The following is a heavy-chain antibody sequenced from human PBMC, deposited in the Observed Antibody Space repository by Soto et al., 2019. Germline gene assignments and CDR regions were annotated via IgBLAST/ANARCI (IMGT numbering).Heavy chain of an antibody. Sequence: EVQVLESGGGLAQPGGSLRLSCAASGFTFSSYTMTWVRRAPGKGLEWVADIGGGGDITFVADSVRGRFTVSRDNSKNTLYLQMNSLRAEDTAVYYCAKTRRPGEYYGGFDSWGQGTLVTVSS. CDR1: GFTFSSYT. CDR3: AKTRRPGEYYGGFDS. CDR2: IGGGGDIT. J-gene: IGHJ5*01. D-gene: IGHD3-16*01. V-gene: IGHV3-23*01.